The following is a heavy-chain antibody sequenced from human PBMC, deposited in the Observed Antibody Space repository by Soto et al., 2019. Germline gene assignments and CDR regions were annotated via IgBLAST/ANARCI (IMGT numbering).Heavy chain of an antibody. CDR2: ISYDGSNK. CDR3: AKDSYSSSVYYYYGMDV. V-gene: IGHV3-30*18. J-gene: IGHJ6*02. Sequence: SLRLSCAASGFTFSSYGMHWVRQAPGKGLEWVAVISYDGSNKYYADSVKGRFTISRDNSKNTLYLQMNSLRAEDTAVYYCAKDSYSSSVYYYYGMDVWGQGTTVTVS. D-gene: IGHD6-6*01. CDR1: GFTFSSYG.